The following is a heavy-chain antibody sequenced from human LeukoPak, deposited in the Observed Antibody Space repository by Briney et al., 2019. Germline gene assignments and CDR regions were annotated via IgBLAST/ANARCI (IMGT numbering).Heavy chain of an antibody. J-gene: IGHJ4*02. CDR2: ISWNSGSI. V-gene: IGHV3-9*01. Sequence: PGRSLRLSCPASGFTFHDYAMHWVRQAPGKGLEWVSGISWNSGSIGYADSVKGRFTISRDNAKNSLYLQMNSLRAEDTALYYCAKDIDKFYFDYWGQGTLVTVSS. CDR1: GFTFHDYA. D-gene: IGHD3-9*01. CDR3: AKDIDKFYFDY.